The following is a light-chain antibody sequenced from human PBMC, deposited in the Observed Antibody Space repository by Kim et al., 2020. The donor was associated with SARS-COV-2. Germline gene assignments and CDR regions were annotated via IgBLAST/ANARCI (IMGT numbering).Light chain of an antibody. CDR2: YDS. CDR1: NHGENP. CDR3: QVYDSSSDHVV. J-gene: IGLJ2*01. Sequence: PEKPARVPCGGGNHGENPVPGYRQKPGQAPTLVIYYDSDRPSGIPERFSGSNSGNTATLTISRVEAGDEADYYCQVYDSSSDHVVFGGGTQLTVL. V-gene: IGLV3-21*01.